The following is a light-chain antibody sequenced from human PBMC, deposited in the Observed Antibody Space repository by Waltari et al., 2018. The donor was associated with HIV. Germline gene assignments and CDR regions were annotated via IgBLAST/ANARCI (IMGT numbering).Light chain of an antibody. J-gene: IGKJ4*01. CDR3: QQRTNGPPRLA. CDR2: DAS. CDR1: QGVTDY. V-gene: IGKV3-11*01. Sequence: ENVLTQSPDTLPLSPPERATLSCRTSQGVTDYLAWYQQKPGQAPGLVSYDASKRATGIPARFSGSGSGTDFTLTSSSLEPEDCAVYYCQQRTNGPPRLAFGGGTKVEI.